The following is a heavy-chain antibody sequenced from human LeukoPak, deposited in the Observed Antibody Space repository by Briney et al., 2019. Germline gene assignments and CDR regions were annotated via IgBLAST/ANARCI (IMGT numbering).Heavy chain of an antibody. D-gene: IGHD6-13*01. CDR3: VRQSDSSWYGGYFDY. Sequence: SETLSLTCTVSGGSISSYYWSWIRQPPGKGLEWIGYIYYSGSTNYNPSLKSRVTISVDTSKNQFSLRLSSVTVADTAVYYCVRQSDSSWYGGYFDYWGQGTLVTVSS. CDR2: IYYSGST. J-gene: IGHJ4*02. V-gene: IGHV4-59*08. CDR1: GGSISSYY.